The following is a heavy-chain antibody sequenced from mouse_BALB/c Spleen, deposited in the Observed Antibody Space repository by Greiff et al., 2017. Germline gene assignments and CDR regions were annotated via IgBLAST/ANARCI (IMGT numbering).Heavy chain of an antibody. D-gene: IGHD2-14*01. V-gene: IGHV5-12-1*01. CDR1: GFAFSSYD. CDR2: ISSGGGST. Sequence: EVQGVESGGGLVKPGGSLKLSCAASGFAFSSYDMSWVRQTPEKRLEWVAYISSGGGSTYYPDTVKGRFTISRDNAKNTLYLQMSSLKSEDTAMYYCARTYYRYDNAMDYWGQGTSVTVSS. J-gene: IGHJ4*01. CDR3: ARTYYRYDNAMDY.